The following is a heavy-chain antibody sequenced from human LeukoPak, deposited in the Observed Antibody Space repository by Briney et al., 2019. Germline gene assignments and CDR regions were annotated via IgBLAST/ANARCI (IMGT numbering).Heavy chain of an antibody. V-gene: IGHV3-33*06. CDR3: AKDGSGGGWKWFDP. Sequence: GGSLRLSSAASGVTFCGYGFHWVRQAPGKGLEWVAVIWYDVSNKYYADSVKGRFTISRDSSKNTLYLQMNSLRAEDTAVYYCAKDGSGGGWKWFDPWGQGTLVTVSS. CDR1: GVTFCGYG. CDR2: IWYDVSNK. D-gene: IGHD2-15*01. J-gene: IGHJ5*02.